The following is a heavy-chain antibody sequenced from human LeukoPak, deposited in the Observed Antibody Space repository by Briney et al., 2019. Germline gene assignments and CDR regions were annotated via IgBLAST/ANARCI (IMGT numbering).Heavy chain of an antibody. CDR3: ARHAGGISATGTRPFDY. CDR2: IYYSGST. Sequence: SETLSLTCTVSGASFSSSTYYWGWIRQPPGKGLEWIGSIYYSGSTYYNPSLKSRVTMSVDTSKNQFSLKLSSVTAADMAVYYCARHAGGISATGTRPFDYWGQGTLVTVSS. V-gene: IGHV4-39*01. J-gene: IGHJ4*02. CDR1: GASFSSSTYY. D-gene: IGHD6-13*01.